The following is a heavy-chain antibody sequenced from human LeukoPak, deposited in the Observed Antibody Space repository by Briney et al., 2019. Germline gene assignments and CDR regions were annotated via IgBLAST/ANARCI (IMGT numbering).Heavy chain of an antibody. V-gene: IGHV6-1*01. CDR3: ARVPVLRYFDWLLEGNYYYYYMDV. CDR1: GDSFSSNSAA. Sequence: SQTLSLTCAISGDSFSSNSAAWHWIRQSPSRGLEWLGRTYYRSKLYNDYAVSVKSRITINPDTSKNQFSLQLNSVTPEDTAVYYCARVPVLRYFDWLLEGNYYYYYMDVWGKGTTVTVSS. D-gene: IGHD3-9*01. J-gene: IGHJ6*03. CDR2: TYYRSKLYN.